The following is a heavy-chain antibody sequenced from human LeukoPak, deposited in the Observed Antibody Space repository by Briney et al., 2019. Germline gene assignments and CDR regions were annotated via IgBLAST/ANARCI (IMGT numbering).Heavy chain of an antibody. V-gene: IGHV4-61*02. CDR3: ARGHYVVDY. J-gene: IGHJ4*02. CDR2: IYTSGST. D-gene: IGHD3-10*02. CDR1: GGSINSSSYY. Sequence: SETLSLTCTVSGGSINSSSYYWSWIRQPAGKGLEWIGRIYTSGSTNYNPSLKSRVTISVDTSKNQFSLKLSSVTAADTAVYYCARGHYVVDYWGQGTLVTVSS.